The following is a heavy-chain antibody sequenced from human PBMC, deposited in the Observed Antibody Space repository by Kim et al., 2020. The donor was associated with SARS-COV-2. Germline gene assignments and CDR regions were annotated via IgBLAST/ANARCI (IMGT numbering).Heavy chain of an antibody. CDR2: IKQDGSEK. V-gene: IGHV3-7*05. J-gene: IGHJ4*02. D-gene: IGHD6-19*01. CDR3: ARGDPYSSGWYAGSFDY. Sequence: GGSLRLSCAASGFTFSSYWMSWVRQAPGKGLEWVANIKQDGSEKYYVDSVKGRFTISRDNAKNSLYLQMNSLRAEDTAVYYCARGDPYSSGWYAGSFDYWGQGTLVTVSS. CDR1: GFTFSSYW.